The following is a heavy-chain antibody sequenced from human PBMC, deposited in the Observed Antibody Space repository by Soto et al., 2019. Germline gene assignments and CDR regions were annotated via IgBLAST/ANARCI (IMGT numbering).Heavy chain of an antibody. V-gene: IGHV1-3*01. Sequence: GASVKVSCKASGYTFTSYAMHWVRQAPGQRLEWMGWINAGNGNTKYSQKFQGRVTITRDTSASTAYMELSSLRSEDTAVYYCARDQGDYYYYGMDVWGQGNTVTVAS. J-gene: IGHJ6*02. CDR2: INAGNGNT. CDR3: ARDQGDYYYYGMDV. CDR1: GYTFTSYA.